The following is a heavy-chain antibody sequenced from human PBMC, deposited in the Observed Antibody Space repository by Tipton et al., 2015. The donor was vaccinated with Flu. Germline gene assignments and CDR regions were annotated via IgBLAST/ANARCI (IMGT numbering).Heavy chain of an antibody. Sequence: TLSLTCTVSGGSISSDSYYWSWIRQPAGKGLEWIGRSYTSGSTNYNPSLKSRVTISLDTSKNQFSLKLSSVTAADTAVYYCARGSGSGTFVIFDYWGQGKLVAVS. CDR1: GGSISSDSYY. CDR2: SYTSGST. CDR3: ARGSGSGTFVIFDY. D-gene: IGHD3-10*01. J-gene: IGHJ4*02. V-gene: IGHV4-61*02.